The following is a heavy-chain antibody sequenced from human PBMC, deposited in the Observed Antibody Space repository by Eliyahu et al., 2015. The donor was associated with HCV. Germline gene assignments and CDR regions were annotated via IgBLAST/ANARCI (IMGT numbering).Heavy chain of an antibody. J-gene: IGHJ4*02. CDR3: AKNGAALVTTYYFDY. CDR2: ISGSGGST. D-gene: IGHD4-17*01. CDR1: GISFSSYA. V-gene: IGHV3-23*01. Sequence: EVQLLESGGGLVQPGGSLRLSCAASGISFSSYALSWVRQAPGKGLEWVSAISGSGGSTYYADSVKGRFTISRDNSKNTLYLRMNSLRAEDTAVYYCAKNGAALVTTYYFDYWGQGTLVTVSS.